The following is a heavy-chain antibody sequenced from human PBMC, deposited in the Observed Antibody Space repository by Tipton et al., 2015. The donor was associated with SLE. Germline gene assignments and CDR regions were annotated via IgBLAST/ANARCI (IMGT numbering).Heavy chain of an antibody. CDR3: ARHRGMVQGVIVPFEY. CDR1: GFTFTTYA. J-gene: IGHJ4*02. D-gene: IGHD3-10*01. V-gene: IGHV3-23*01. Sequence: SLRLSCAASGFTFTTYAMSWVRQAPGKGLEWVSAISGGGGSSDYADSVKGRFTISRDNSKNRLYLQMNSLRAEDTAVYYCARHRGMVQGVIVPFEYWGQGTLVTVSS. CDR2: ISGGGGSS.